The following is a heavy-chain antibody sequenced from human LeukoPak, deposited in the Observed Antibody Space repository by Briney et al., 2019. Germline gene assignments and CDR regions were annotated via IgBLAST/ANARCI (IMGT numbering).Heavy chain of an antibody. J-gene: IGHJ3*02. D-gene: IGHD3-3*01. CDR2: IYTSGSN. V-gene: IGHV4-4*07. CDR3: AGYYDFWSDSEDRVWEDAFDI. CDR1: GGSVSSHS. Sequence: SETLSLTCTVSGGSVSSHSWNWIRQPAGKGLEWIGRIYTSGSNNYNPSLKGRLTMSVDTSKNQFSLKLTSVTAADTAVYYCAGYYDFWSDSEDRVWEDAFDIWGQGTMVTVSS.